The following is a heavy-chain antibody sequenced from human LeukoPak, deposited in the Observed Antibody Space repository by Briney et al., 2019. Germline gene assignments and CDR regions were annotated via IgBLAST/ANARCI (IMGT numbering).Heavy chain of an antibody. J-gene: IGHJ4*02. V-gene: IGHV3-30*02. Sequence: GGSLRLSCAASGFTFSSYGMHWVRQAPGKGLEWVAFIRYDGSNKYYADSVKGRFTISRDNAKNSLYLQMNSLRAEDTAVYYCARDKVVGATHFDYWGQGTLVTVSS. D-gene: IGHD1-26*01. CDR1: GFTFSSYG. CDR3: ARDKVVGATHFDY. CDR2: IRYDGSNK.